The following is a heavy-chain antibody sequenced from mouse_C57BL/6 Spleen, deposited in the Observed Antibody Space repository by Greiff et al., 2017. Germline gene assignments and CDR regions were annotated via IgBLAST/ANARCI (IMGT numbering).Heavy chain of an antibody. D-gene: IGHD2-1*01. CDR2: ISSGGSYT. J-gene: IGHJ2*01. CDR3: ARIYYGNWGYFDY. CDR1: GFTFSSYG. Sequence: EVQLVESGGDLVKPGGSLKLSCAASGFTFSSYGMSWVRQTPDKRLEWVATISSGGSYTYYPDSVKGRFTISRDNAKNTLYLQMSSLKSEDTAMYYCARIYYGNWGYFDYWGQGTTRTVSS. V-gene: IGHV5-6*01.